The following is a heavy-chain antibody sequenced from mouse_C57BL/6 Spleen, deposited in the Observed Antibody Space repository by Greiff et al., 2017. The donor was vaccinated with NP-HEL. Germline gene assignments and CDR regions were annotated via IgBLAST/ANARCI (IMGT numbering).Heavy chain of an antibody. Sequence: VQLQQSGPELVKPGASVKISCKASGYAFSSSWMNWVKQRPGQGLEWIGRIYPGDGDTTYNGKFKGKATLTADKSSSTAYMQLSSLTSEDSAVYFCAREGFYYDCDRYFDVWGTGTTVTVAS. CDR3: AREGFYYDCDRYFDV. V-gene: IGHV1-82*01. D-gene: IGHD2-4*01. J-gene: IGHJ1*03. CDR2: IYPGDGDT. CDR1: GYAFSSSW.